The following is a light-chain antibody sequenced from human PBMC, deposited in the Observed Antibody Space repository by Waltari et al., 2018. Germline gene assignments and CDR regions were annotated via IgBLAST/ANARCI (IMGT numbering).Light chain of an antibody. J-gene: IGKJ3*01. CDR2: AAS. Sequence: DIQMTQSPSSLSASVGDRVTISCRTSQNIGSYLNWYQQKPGKAPNLLIYAASTLQRGVPSRFSGSDSGSGTDFTLTISGLQPEDFATYYCQQSYNSPRTFGPGTKVDN. CDR3: QQSYNSPRT. CDR1: QNIGSY. V-gene: IGKV1-39*01.